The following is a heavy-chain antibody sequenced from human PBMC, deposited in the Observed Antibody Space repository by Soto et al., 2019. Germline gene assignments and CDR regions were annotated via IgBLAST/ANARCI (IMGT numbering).Heavy chain of an antibody. CDR3: AREGYYSGSGSYSPPRYYGMDV. D-gene: IGHD3-10*01. V-gene: IGHV1-18*01. J-gene: IGHJ6*02. CDR2: ISDYNGNT. Sequence: ASVKVSCKASGDTISSYAVNWVRQAPGQGLEWMGWISDYNGNTYYEKEFQGRVTMTTDTSTRTAYMELKSLRSDDTAVYYCAREGYYSGSGSYSPPRYYGMDVWGQGTTVTVSS. CDR1: GDTISSYA.